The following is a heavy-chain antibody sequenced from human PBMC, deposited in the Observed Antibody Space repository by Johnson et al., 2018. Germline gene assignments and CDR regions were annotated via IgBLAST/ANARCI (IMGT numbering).Heavy chain of an antibody. CDR2: IYYSGTT. D-gene: IGHD3-16*02. CDR3: GRGPTVVHYYYGMDV. Sequence: QVQLQESGPGLVKPSETLSLTCTVSGGSISSYYWSWIRQPPGKGLEWIGYIYYSGTTNYNPSLKSRVTISLDTSKKQFSLKLTSGPAADPAVYYCGRGPTVVHYYYGMDVWGQGTTVTVSS. V-gene: IGHV4-59*01. J-gene: IGHJ6*02. CDR1: GGSISSYY.